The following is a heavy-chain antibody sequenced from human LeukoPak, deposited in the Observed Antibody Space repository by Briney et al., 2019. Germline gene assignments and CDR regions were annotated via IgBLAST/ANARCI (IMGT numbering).Heavy chain of an antibody. D-gene: IGHD3-10*01. CDR1: GGSISSGDYY. CDR2: IYYSGST. Sequence: PSETLSLTCTVSGGSISSGDYYWRWIRQPPGKGLEWIGYIYYSGSTYYNPSLKSRVTISVDTSKNQFSLKLSSVTAADTAVYYCARDRDPGGFDAFDIWGQGTMVTVSS. CDR3: ARDRDPGGFDAFDI. V-gene: IGHV4-30-4*01. J-gene: IGHJ3*02.